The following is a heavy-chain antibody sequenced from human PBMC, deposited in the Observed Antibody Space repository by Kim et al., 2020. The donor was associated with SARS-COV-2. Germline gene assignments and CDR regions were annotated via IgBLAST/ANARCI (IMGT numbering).Heavy chain of an antibody. CDR1: GFTFSSYA. J-gene: IGHJ4*02. D-gene: IGHD4-17*01. CDR2: ISYDGSNK. V-gene: IGHV3-30*04. Sequence: GGSLRLSCAASGFTFSSYAMHWIRQAPGKGLEWVSFISYDGSNKYYADSVKGRFTISRDNSKNTLYLQMNSLRAEDTAVYYCARRGAATVTTFDYWGQVT. CDR3: ARRGAATVTTFDY.